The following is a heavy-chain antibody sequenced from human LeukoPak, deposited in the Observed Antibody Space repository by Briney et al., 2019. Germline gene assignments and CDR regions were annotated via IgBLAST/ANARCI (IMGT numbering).Heavy chain of an antibody. CDR2: ISYDGSNK. CDR3: LSSTSWY. V-gene: IGHV3-30-3*01. CDR1: GFTFSSYA. J-gene: IGHJ4*02. Sequence: PGGSLRLSCAASGFTFSSYAMHWVRQAPGKGLEWVAVISYDGSNKYYADSVKGRFTISRDNSKNTLYLQMNSLRAEDTAIYYCLSSTSWYWGQGTLVTVSS. D-gene: IGHD2-2*01.